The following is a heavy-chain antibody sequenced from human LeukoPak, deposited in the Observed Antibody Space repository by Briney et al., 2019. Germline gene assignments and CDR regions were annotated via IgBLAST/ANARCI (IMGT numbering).Heavy chain of an antibody. V-gene: IGHV3-74*01. Sequence: GSLRLFCSISGFNFSNYLMHWVRPAPGGGLVWGSRINIDETNAYADSVSGRFTISRDNAKNTLYLQMNSLRAEDTAVYFCGRGGDGIDVWGQGTTVIVSS. CDR3: GRGGDGIDV. CDR2: INIDETNA. J-gene: IGHJ3*01. CDR1: GFNFSNYL.